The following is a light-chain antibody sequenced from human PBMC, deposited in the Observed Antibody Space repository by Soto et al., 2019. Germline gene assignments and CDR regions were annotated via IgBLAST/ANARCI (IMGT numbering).Light chain of an antibody. V-gene: IGLV1-44*01. J-gene: IGLJ3*02. CDR2: SNN. Sequence: QAVVTQPPSASGTPGQRVTISCSGSSSNIGSSYVNWYQQLPGTAPKLLIYSNNQRPSGVPARFSGSKSGTSASLAISGLQSEDEAAYYCAAWDDSLNGWVFGGGTKLTVL. CDR3: AAWDDSLNGWV. CDR1: SSNIGSSY.